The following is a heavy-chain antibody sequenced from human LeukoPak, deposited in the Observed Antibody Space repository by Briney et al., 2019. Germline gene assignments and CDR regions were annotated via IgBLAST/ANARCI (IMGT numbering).Heavy chain of an antibody. D-gene: IGHD1-14*01. J-gene: IGHJ4*02. Sequence: PGGSLRLSCAASGFTFSRYSMNWVRQAPGKGLEWVSCISDDGKNIYYADSVKGRFTISRDNAKSSLYLQMNSLRAEDTAVYYCASHLAFRSHHCPFLDEWGEGTPVSVSP. V-gene: IGHV3-21*01. CDR2: ISDDGKNI. CDR3: ASHLAFRSHHCPFLDE. CDR1: GFTFSRYS.